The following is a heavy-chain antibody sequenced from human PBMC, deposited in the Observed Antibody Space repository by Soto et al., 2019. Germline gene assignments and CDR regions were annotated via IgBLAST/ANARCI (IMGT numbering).Heavy chain of an antibody. J-gene: IGHJ6*02. D-gene: IGHD1-26*01. CDR3: ARDNSGSYYVYYYGMDV. Sequence: GGSLRLSCAASGFTFSSYSMNRVRQAPGKGLEWVSYISSSSSTIYYAGSVKGRFTISRDNAKNSLYLQMNSLRDEDTAVYYCARDNSGSYYVYYYGMDVWGQGTTVTVSS. V-gene: IGHV3-48*02. CDR2: ISSSSSTI. CDR1: GFTFSSYS.